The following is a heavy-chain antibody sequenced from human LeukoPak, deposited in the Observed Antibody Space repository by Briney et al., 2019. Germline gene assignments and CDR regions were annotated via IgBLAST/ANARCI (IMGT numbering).Heavy chain of an antibody. CDR1: GSTFSSYS. CDR2: ISSSSSYI. J-gene: IGHJ4*02. Sequence: GGSLRLSCAASGSTFSSYSMNWVRQAPGKGLEWVSSISSSSSYIYYADSVKGRFTISRDNAKNSLYLQMNSLRAEDTAVYYCAREAHYDYVWGSYRPIDYWGQGTLVTVSS. D-gene: IGHD3-16*02. V-gene: IGHV3-21*01. CDR3: AREAHYDYVWGSYRPIDY.